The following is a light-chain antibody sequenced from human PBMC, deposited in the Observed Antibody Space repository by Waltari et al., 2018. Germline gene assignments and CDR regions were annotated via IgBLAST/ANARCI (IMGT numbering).Light chain of an antibody. J-gene: IGKJ1*01. V-gene: IGKV1-12*01. CDR3: QQGNSFPPT. CDR2: AAS. Sequence: IQMTQPPSSVSAAVGGRVTITCRASQGISNWLAWYQQKPGKAPKLLIYAASILQTGVPSRFSGSGSGTDFTLTISNLQPEDFATYFCQQGNSFPPTFGQGTKVEVK. CDR1: QGISNW.